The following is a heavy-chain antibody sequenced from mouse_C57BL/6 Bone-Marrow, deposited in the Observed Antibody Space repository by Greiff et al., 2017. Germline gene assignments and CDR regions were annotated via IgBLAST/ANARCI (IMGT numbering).Heavy chain of an antibody. J-gene: IGHJ2*01. CDR1: GYTFTSYW. Sequence: QVQLKQPGAELVKPGASVKMSCKASGYTFTSYWITWVKQRPGQGLEWIGDIYPGSGSTNYNEKFKSKATLTVDTSSSTAYMQRSSLTSEDSAVYYCASSFQTAQATWYWGQGTTLTVSS. V-gene: IGHV1-55*01. CDR3: ASSFQTAQATWY. CDR2: IYPGSGST. D-gene: IGHD3-2*02.